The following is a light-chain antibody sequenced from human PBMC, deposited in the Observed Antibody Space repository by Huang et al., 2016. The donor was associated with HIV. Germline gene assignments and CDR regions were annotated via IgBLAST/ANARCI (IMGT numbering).Light chain of an antibody. CDR3: LQHKAFHLPT. CDR1: QDIFNY. V-gene: IGKV1-17*03. Sequence: DIQMTQSPSVMSASVGDRVTITCRANQDIFNYLAWFQQKPGKGPKRLIYGVSSLQSGVPSRCSGSGSGTEFTLTISSLQPEDFATYYCLQHKAFHLPTFGQETQVEV. J-gene: IGKJ1*01. CDR2: GVS.